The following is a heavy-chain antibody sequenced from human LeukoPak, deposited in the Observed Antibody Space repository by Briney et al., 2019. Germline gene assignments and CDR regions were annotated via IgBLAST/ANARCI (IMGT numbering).Heavy chain of an antibody. V-gene: IGHV5-51*01. Sequence: GESLKISCQGSGYSFTNYWIGWVRQMPGKGLEWVGIIYPGGSDIAYSPSFQGQVTISADKSITTAYLLWTSLKPSDTAIYYCARRPPFGSDYKASFDYWGQGTLVTVSS. D-gene: IGHD6-25*01. J-gene: IGHJ4*02. CDR2: IYPGGSDI. CDR3: ARRPPFGSDYKASFDY. CDR1: GYSFTNYW.